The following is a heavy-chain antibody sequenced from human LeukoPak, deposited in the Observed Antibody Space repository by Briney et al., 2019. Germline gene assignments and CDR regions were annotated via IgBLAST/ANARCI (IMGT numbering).Heavy chain of an antibody. V-gene: IGHV1-46*01. J-gene: IGHJ6*03. CDR3: ARDTVVVVPAATDYYYYYMDV. Sequence: GASVKVSCKASGYTFTSYYMHWVRQAPGQGLEWMGIINPSGGSTSYAQKFQGRVTITTDESTSTAYMELSSLRSEDTAVYYCARDTVVVVPAATDYYYYYMDVWGKGTTVTVSS. CDR1: GYTFTSYY. D-gene: IGHD2-2*01. CDR2: INPSGGST.